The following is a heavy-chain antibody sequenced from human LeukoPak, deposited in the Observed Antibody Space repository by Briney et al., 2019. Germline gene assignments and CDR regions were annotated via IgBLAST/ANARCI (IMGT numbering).Heavy chain of an antibody. Sequence: PSETLSLTCAVYGGSFSGYYWSWIRQPPGKGLEWIGEINHSGSTNYNPSLKSRVTMSVDMSKNQFSLKLRSVTAADTAVYYCARDVVAARGSFDYWGQGTLVTVSS. V-gene: IGHV4-34*01. CDR1: GGSFSGYY. J-gene: IGHJ4*02. D-gene: IGHD2-2*01. CDR3: ARDVVAARGSFDY. CDR2: INHSGST.